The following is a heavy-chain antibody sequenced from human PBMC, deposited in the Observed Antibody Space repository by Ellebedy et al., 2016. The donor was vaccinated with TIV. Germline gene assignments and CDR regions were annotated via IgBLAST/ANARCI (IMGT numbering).Heavy chain of an antibody. CDR1: GGSFSGYF. V-gene: IGHV4-34*01. Sequence: MPSETLSLTCAVSGGSFSGYFWSWIRQPPGKGLEWIGDINHSGSTNYNPSLKSRVSMSVDKSKNQFSLNLNSVSAADTAVYYCAKENYGMDVWGQGTTVIVSS. CDR3: AKENYGMDV. J-gene: IGHJ6*02. CDR2: INHSGST.